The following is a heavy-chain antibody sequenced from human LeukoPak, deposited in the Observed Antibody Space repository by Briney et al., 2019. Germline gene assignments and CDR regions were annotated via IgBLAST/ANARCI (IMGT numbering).Heavy chain of an antibody. CDR2: IYISGST. V-gene: IGHV4-4*07. Sequence: SETLSLTCTVSGNPISSYYWGWIRQPAGKGLEWIGRIYISGSTNYNPSLKSRVTISVDTSKNQFSLKLSSVTAADTAVYYCARGGPHYYDSSGYPDYWGQGTLVTVSS. D-gene: IGHD3-22*01. J-gene: IGHJ4*02. CDR3: ARGGPHYYDSSGYPDY. CDR1: GNPISSYY.